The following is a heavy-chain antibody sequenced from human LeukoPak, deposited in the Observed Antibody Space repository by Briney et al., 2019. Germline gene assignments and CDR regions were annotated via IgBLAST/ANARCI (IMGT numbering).Heavy chain of an antibody. D-gene: IGHD5-24*01. J-gene: IGHJ4*02. Sequence: PGGSLRLSCAASGFTFSSYAMSWVRQAPGKGLEWVLAISGSGGSTYYADSVKGRFTISRDNSKNTLYLQMNSLRAEDTAVYYCARTQRDGYNRPFDYWGQGTLVTVSS. V-gene: IGHV3-23*01. CDR3: ARTQRDGYNRPFDY. CDR2: ISGSGGST. CDR1: GFTFSSYA.